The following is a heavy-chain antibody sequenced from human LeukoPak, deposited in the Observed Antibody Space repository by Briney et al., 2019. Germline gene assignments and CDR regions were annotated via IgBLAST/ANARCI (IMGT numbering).Heavy chain of an antibody. D-gene: IGHD2-2*01. V-gene: IGHV1-18*01. CDR2: ISAYNGNT. Sequence: ASVKVSCKASGYSFTRYGINWVRQAPGQGLEWMAWISAYNGNTNYAQKFQGRVTMTTDTSSSTAYMELRSLRYEDTALYYCARVRYCTSTSCYGPEDDAFDIWGQGTMVTVSS. CDR3: ARVRYCTSTSCYGPEDDAFDI. CDR1: GYSFTRYG. J-gene: IGHJ3*02.